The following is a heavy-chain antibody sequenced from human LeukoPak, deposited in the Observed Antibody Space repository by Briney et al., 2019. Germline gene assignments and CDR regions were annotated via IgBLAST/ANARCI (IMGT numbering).Heavy chain of an antibody. V-gene: IGHV3-48*01. CDR1: GFTFSSYS. Sequence: PGGSLRLSCAASGFTFSSYSMNWVRQAPGKGLEWVSYISSSSSTIYYADSVKGRFTISRDNSKNTLYLQMNSLRAEDTAVYYCAREVSHRFLEPFGGMDVWGQGTTVTVSS. CDR3: AREVSHRFLEPFGGMDV. CDR2: ISSSSSTI. J-gene: IGHJ6*02. D-gene: IGHD3-3*01.